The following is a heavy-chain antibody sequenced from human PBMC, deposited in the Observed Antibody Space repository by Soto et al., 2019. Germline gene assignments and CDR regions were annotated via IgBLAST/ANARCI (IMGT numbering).Heavy chain of an antibody. D-gene: IGHD3-22*01. Sequence: GASVKVSCKASGGTFSSYAISWVRQAPGQGLEWMGGIIPIFGTANYAQKFQGRVTITADESTSTAYMELSSLRSEDTAVYYCARRGYYYDSSGYYYGTSFDYWGQGTLVTVSS. CDR3: ARRGYYYDSSGYYYGTSFDY. CDR2: IIPIFGTA. J-gene: IGHJ4*02. CDR1: GGTFSSYA. V-gene: IGHV1-69*13.